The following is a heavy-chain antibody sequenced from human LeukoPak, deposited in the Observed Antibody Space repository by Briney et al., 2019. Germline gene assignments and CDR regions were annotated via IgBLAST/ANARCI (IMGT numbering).Heavy chain of an antibody. D-gene: IGHD2-2*01. CDR3: AIDMPVTPRFDL. CDR1: GFTFSSYE. V-gene: IGHV3-48*03. J-gene: IGHJ2*01. Sequence: GESLRLSCAASGFTFSSYEMNWVRQAPGKGLELVSYISSSGSTIYYADSVKGRFTISRDNAKNSLYLQMNSLRAEDTAVYYCAIDMPVTPRFDLWGRGTLVSVSS. CDR2: ISSSGSTI.